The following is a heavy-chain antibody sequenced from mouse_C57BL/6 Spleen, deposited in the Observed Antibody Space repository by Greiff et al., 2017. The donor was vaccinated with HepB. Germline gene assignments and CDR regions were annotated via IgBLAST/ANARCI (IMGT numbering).Heavy chain of an antibody. J-gene: IGHJ4*01. D-gene: IGHD2-2*01. CDR3: VKEGGLPHYYAMDY. CDR1: GYTFTSYG. CDR2: IYPRSGNT. V-gene: IGHV1-81*01. Sequence: VQLQESGAELARPGASVKLSCKASGYTFTSYGISWVKQRTGQGLEWIGEIYPRSGNTYYNEKFKGKATLTADKSSSTAYMELRSLTSEDSAVYFSVKEGGLPHYYAMDYWGQGTSVTVSS.